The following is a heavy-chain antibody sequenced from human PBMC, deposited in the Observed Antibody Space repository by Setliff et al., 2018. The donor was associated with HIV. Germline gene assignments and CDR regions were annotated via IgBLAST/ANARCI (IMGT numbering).Heavy chain of an antibody. CDR2: IYYRGST. CDR1: GGSISSSSYY. D-gene: IGHD3-9*01. Sequence: SETLSLTCTVSGGSISSSSYYWGWIRQPPGKGLEWIGSIYYRGSTYCNPSLKSRVTISVDTSKNQFSLKLSSVIAADTAVYYCARDSKDILTGYPCYYYGMDVWGQGTTVTVSS. V-gene: IGHV4-39*07. J-gene: IGHJ6*02. CDR3: ARDSKDILTGYPCYYYGMDV.